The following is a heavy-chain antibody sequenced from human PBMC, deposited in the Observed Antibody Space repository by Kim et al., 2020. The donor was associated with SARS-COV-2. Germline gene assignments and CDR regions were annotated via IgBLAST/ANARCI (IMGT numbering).Heavy chain of an antibody. CDR2: IFHTGTT. CDR3: LRLRGPGGGAHLDS. J-gene: IGHJ4*02. CDR1: GGSISSYY. Sequence: SETLSLTCTVSGGSISSYYWNWIRQAPGKGLEWIGCIFHTGTTNYSPSHKSRVTLSVDTSKNQFSLKLKSVTAADTAVYYCLRLRGPGGGAHLDSWGQGTLVTVSA. D-gene: IGHD3-16*01. V-gene: IGHV4-59*08.